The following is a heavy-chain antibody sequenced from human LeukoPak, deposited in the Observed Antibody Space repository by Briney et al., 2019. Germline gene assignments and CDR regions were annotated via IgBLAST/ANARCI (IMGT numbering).Heavy chain of an antibody. CDR3: ARVYCSGGSCYSLSFDI. CDR1: GGPIRSYY. V-gene: IGHV4-59*01. Sequence: SETLSLTCTVSGGPIRSYYWSWIRQPPGKGLQWIGYIHDSGRTNYSPSLQSRVTMSLDTSKYQVSLKVRSVTAADTAVYFCARVYCSGGSCYSLSFDIWGQGTLVTVSS. D-gene: IGHD2-15*01. CDR2: IHDSGRT. J-gene: IGHJ3*02.